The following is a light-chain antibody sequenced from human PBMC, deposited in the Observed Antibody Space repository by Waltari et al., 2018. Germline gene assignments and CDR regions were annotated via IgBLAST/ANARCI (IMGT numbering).Light chain of an antibody. Sequence: QSVLTQPPSVSGAPGQRVTISCTGSGSNIGAGYDVHWYQQLPRAAPKLLIYGSSSRPFGVPDRFFGSTSGTSASLAIIGLQAEDEADYYCQSYDTSLSVVFGGGTKLTVL. CDR3: QSYDTSLSVV. V-gene: IGLV1-40*01. CDR2: GSS. CDR1: GSNIGAGYD. J-gene: IGLJ3*02.